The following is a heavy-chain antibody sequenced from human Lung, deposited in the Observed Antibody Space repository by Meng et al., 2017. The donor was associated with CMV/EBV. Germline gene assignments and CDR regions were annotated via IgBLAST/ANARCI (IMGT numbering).Heavy chain of an antibody. CDR1: GFPFGNYG. V-gene: IGHV3-30*02. CDR2: IPYDGSNQ. Sequence: GESXKISCAASGFPFGNYGMHWVRQAPGKGLEWVAFIPYDGSNQDYADSVKGRFTISRDNSNNTVYLQMNSLRAEDTAVYYCAKDQWVMVYANSYDYWGHRTLVTVSS. D-gene: IGHD2-8*01. J-gene: IGHJ4*01. CDR3: AKDQWVMVYANSYDY.